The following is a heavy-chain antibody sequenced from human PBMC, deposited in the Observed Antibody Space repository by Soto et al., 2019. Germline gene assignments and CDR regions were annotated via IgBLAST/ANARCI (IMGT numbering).Heavy chain of an antibody. D-gene: IGHD1-7*01. CDR2: TSGSSSTT. J-gene: IGHJ4*02. Sequence: EVRLLESGGGLVKPGGSLRLSCATSGLTFSHYAMSWVRQAPGGGMEWVSSTSGSSSTTYYADSVRGRFTISRDRSKNTLYLQMSSLRAEDTALYYCAKNQELELPRVIDFWGQGTLVTVSS. V-gene: IGHV3-23*01. CDR3: AKNQELELPRVIDF. CDR1: GLTFSHYA.